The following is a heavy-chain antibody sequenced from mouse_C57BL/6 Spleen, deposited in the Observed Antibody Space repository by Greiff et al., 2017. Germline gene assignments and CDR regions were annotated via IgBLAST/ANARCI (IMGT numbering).Heavy chain of an antibody. J-gene: IGHJ1*03. Sequence: QVQLQQSVAELVKPGASVKISCKASGYAFSSTCMHWVKQRPGQGLEWIGQIYPGDGDTNYNAKFQGKATLTADTSSSTAYMQLSSLTSEDSAVXFSATRRGNWYFDVWGTGTTVTVSS. CDR3: ATRRGNWYFDV. D-gene: IGHD3-2*02. CDR2: IYPGDGDT. CDR1: GYAFSSTC. V-gene: IGHV1-80*01.